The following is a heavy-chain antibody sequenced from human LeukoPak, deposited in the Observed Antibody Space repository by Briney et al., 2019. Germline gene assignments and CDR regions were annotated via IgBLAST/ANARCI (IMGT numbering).Heavy chain of an antibody. D-gene: IGHD6-13*01. CDR1: GGSFSGYY. J-gene: IGHJ4*02. Sequence: SETLSLTCAVYGGSFSGYYWSWIRQPPGKGLEWIGEINHSGSTNYNPSLKSRVTISVDTSKNQFSLKLSSVTAADTAVYYCARGGRAVAGEYYFDYWGQGTLVTVSS. V-gene: IGHV4-34*01. CDR3: ARGGRAVAGEYYFDY. CDR2: INHSGST.